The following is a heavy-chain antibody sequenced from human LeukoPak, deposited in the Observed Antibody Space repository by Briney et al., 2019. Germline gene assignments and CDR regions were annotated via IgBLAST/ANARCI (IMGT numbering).Heavy chain of an antibody. CDR1: GFTFSNAW. V-gene: IGHV3-15*01. D-gene: IGHD2-2*02. Sequence: SGGSLRLSCAASGFTFSNAWMSWVRQAPGKGLEWVGRIKSKTDGGTTDYAAPVKGRFTISRDDSKNTLYLQMNSLKTENTAVYYCTTDLPAAIGEDYFDYWGQGTLVTVSS. CDR3: TTDLPAAIGEDYFDY. CDR2: IKSKTDGGTT. J-gene: IGHJ4*02.